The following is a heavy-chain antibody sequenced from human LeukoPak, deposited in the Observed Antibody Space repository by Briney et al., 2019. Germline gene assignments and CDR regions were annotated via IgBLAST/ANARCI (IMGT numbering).Heavy chain of an antibody. CDR1: AFSVSSNY. V-gene: IGHV3-66*01. CDR3: AGVVVAATANWFDP. J-gene: IGHJ5*02. D-gene: IGHD2-15*01. Sequence: GGSPRLSCAASAFSVSSNYMNWVRQAPGKGLEWVSVIYTDGSTYYADSVKGRFTISRDNSKNTLYLQMNSLRVEDTAVYYCAGVVVAATANWFDPWGQGTLVTVSS. CDR2: IYTDGST.